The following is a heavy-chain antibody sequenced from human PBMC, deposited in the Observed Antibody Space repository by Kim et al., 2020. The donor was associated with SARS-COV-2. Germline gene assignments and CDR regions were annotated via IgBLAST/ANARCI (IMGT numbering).Heavy chain of an antibody. D-gene: IGHD6-19*01. CDR1: GFTFSSYS. CDR2: ISSSSSYI. V-gene: IGHV3-21*01. J-gene: IGHJ4*02. Sequence: GGSLRLSGAASGFTFSSYSMNWVRQAPGKGLEWVSSISSSSSYIYYADSVKGRFTISRDNAKNSLYLQMNSLRAEDTAVYYCARDRHGYSSGWYSDYWGQGTLVTVSS. CDR3: ARDRHGYSSGWYSDY.